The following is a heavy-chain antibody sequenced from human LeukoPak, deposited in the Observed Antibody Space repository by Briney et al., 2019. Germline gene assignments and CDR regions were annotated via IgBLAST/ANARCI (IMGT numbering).Heavy chain of an antibody. Sequence: PGGSLRLSCLASGLTFNTYWMHWVRQVPGKGPVWVSRINPDGSVTWGADSVRGRFIISRDDAKNTLYLQMNSLRAEDTALYYCAREAPAYGERYFVSWGQGTLVTVSS. J-gene: IGHJ4*02. CDR1: GLTFNTYW. CDR2: INPDGSVT. V-gene: IGHV3-74*01. CDR3: AREAPAYGERYFVS. D-gene: IGHD2-21*01.